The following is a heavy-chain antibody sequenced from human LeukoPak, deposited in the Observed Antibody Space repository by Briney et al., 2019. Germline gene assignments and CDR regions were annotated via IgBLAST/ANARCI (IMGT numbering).Heavy chain of an antibody. CDR3: ARDGYCSGGSCYSGYYYYYMDV. CDR2: IIPIFGTA. V-gene: IGHV1-69*05. Sequence: ASVKVSCKASGGTFSSYAISWVRQAPGQGLEWMGGIIPIFGTANYAQKFQGRVTITTDESTSTAYMELSSLRSEDTAVYYCARDGYCSGGSCYSGYYYYYMDVWGKGTTVTVSS. CDR1: GGTFSSYA. D-gene: IGHD2-15*01. J-gene: IGHJ6*03.